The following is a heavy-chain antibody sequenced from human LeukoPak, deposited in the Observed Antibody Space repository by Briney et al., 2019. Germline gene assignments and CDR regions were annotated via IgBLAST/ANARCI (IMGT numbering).Heavy chain of an antibody. J-gene: IGHJ5*02. Sequence: PSETLSLTCTVSGGSISSSSYYWGWIRQPPGKGLEWIGSIYYSGSTYYNPSLKSRVTISVDTSKNQFSLKLSSVTAADTAVYHCARHAHGEYGDYLNWFDPWGQGTLVTVSS. CDR3: ARHAHGEYGDYLNWFDP. CDR1: GGSISSSSYY. D-gene: IGHD4-17*01. V-gene: IGHV4-39*01. CDR2: IYYSGST.